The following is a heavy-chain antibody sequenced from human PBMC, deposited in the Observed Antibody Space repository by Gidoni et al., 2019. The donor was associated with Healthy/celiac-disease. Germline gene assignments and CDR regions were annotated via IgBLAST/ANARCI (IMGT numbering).Heavy chain of an antibody. CDR1: GGSVSSGSYY. CDR2: IYYSGST. Sequence: QVQLQESGPGLVKPSETLSLTCTVSGGSVSSGSYYWSWIRQPPGKGLEWIGYIYYSGSTNYNPSLKSRVTISVDTSKNQFPLKLSSVTAADTAVYYCARGVRGVLFAPEKGNHFDYWGQGTLVTVSS. V-gene: IGHV4-61*01. J-gene: IGHJ4*02. CDR3: ARGVRGVLFAPEKGNHFDY. D-gene: IGHD3-10*01.